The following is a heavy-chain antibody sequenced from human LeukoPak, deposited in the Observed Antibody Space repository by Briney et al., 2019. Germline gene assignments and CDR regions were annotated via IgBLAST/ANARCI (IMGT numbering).Heavy chain of an antibody. D-gene: IGHD5-24*01. CDR3: ARDGATPNARLRWFDP. J-gene: IGHJ5*02. CDR1: GYTFTSYG. CDR2: ISAYNGNT. V-gene: IGHV1-18*01. Sequence: ASVKVSCKASGYTFTSYGISWVRQAPGQGLEWMGWISAYNGNTNYAQKLQGRVTTTTDTSTSTAYMELRSLRSDDTAVYYCARDGATPNARLRWFDPWGQGTLVTVSS.